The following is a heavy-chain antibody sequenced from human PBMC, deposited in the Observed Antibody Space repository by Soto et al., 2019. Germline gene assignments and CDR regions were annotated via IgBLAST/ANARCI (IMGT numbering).Heavy chain of an antibody. CDR3: ARGLAAAGLFGFGP. CDR2: LFYSGST. CDR1: GGSIGSDGSY. D-gene: IGHD6-13*01. Sequence: PSETLSLTCTVSGGSIGSDGSYWSWIRQHPGKGLEWIGCLFYSGSTYYNPSLKSRVTISVDTSKNQFSLKLSSVTAADTAVYYCARGLAAAGLFGFGPWGQGTLVTVSS. J-gene: IGHJ5*02. V-gene: IGHV4-31*03.